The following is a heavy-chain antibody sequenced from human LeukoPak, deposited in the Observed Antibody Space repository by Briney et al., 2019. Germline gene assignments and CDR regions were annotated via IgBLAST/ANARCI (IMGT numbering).Heavy chain of an antibody. CDR2: IWYDGSNK. CDR3: ARDVRYDFWSGYFTAQEGSLDY. D-gene: IGHD3-3*01. Sequence: GGSLRLSCAASGFTFSSYGMHWVRQAPGKGLEWVAVIWYDGSNKYYADSVKGRFTISRDNSKNTLYLQMNSLRAEDTAVYYCARDVRYDFWSGYFTAQEGSLDYWGQGTLVTVSS. CDR1: GFTFSSYG. V-gene: IGHV3-33*01. J-gene: IGHJ4*02.